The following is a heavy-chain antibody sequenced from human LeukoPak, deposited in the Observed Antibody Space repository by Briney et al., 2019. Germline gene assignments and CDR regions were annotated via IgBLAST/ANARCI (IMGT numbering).Heavy chain of an antibody. CDR1: GGSISSSSYY. CDR3: ARDSNQLLNP. CDR2: IYYSGST. J-gene: IGHJ5*02. V-gene: IGHV4-39*07. Sequence: SETLSLTCTVSGGSISSSSYYWGWIRQPPGKGLEWIGSIYYSGSTNYNPSLKSRVTISVDTSKNQFSLKLSSVTAADTAVYYCARDSNQLLNPWGQGTLVTVSS. D-gene: IGHD2-2*01.